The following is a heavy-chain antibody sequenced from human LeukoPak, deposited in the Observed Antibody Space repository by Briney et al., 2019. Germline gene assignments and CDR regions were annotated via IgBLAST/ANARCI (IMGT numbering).Heavy chain of an antibody. V-gene: IGHV4-61*02. D-gene: IGHD2-15*01. CDR3: AREIYPATFDY. CDR2: IYTSGST. J-gene: IGHJ4*02. CDR1: GGSISSGSYY. Sequence: SGTLSLTCTVSGGSISSGSYYWSWIRQPAGKGLEWIGRIYTSGSTNYNPSLKSRVTISVDTSKNQFSLKLSSVTAADTAVYYCAREIYPATFDYWGQGTLVTVSS.